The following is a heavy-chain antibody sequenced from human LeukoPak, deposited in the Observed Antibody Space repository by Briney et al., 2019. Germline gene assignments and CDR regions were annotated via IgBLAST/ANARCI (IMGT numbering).Heavy chain of an antibody. CDR1: GFTFSSYS. J-gene: IGHJ3*02. V-gene: IGHV3-23*01. D-gene: IGHD6-19*01. CDR3: AKHTAFGGWSDAFDI. CDR2: VSGSGGST. Sequence: GGSLRLTCAASGFTFSSYSMNWVRQAPGKGLEWVSAVSGSGGSTYYADSVKGRFTISRDNSKNTLYLQMNSLRAEDTAVYYCAKHTAFGGWSDAFDIWGQGTMVTVSS.